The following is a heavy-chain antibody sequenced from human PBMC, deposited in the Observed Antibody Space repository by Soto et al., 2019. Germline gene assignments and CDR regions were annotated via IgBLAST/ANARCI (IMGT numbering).Heavy chain of an antibody. Sequence: ASVKVSCKTSTYPFSSYGISWVRQAPGQGLEWMGWISVYNDITEYAQKLRGRVTMTTDTSTNTAFMELRSLTSDDTAVYYCARDAGTGLTVPEAACGCWGKGTTGT. CDR1: TYPFSSYG. J-gene: IGHJ6*01. CDR2: ISVYNDIT. CDR3: ARDAGTGLTVPEAACGC. V-gene: IGHV1-18*01. D-gene: IGHD6-19*01.